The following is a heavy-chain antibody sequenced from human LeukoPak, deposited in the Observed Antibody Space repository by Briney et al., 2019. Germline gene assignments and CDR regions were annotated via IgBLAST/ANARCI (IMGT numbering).Heavy chain of an antibody. D-gene: IGHD2-2*01. V-gene: IGHV1-69*13. Sequence: SVKVSGKASGGTFSSYAISWVRQAPGQGLEWMGGIIPIFGTANYAQKFQGRVTITADESTSTAYMELSSLRSEDTAVYYCASRGPSSTSFNNWFDPWGQGTLVTVSS. J-gene: IGHJ5*02. CDR1: GGTFSSYA. CDR2: IIPIFGTA. CDR3: ASRGPSSTSFNNWFDP.